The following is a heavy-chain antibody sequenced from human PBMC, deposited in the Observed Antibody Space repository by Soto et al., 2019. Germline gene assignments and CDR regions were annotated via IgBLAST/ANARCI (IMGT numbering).Heavy chain of an antibody. CDR3: EREGGYGDYGFDY. CDR2: IYYSGST. J-gene: IGHJ4*02. CDR1: GGSISSYY. Sequence: PSETLSLTCTVSGGSISSYYWSWIRQPPGKGLEWIGYIYYSGSTNYNPSLKSRVTISVDTSKNQFSLKLSSVTAADTAVYYCEREGGYGDYGFDYWGKEALVPLYS. D-gene: IGHD4-17*01. V-gene: IGHV4-59*01.